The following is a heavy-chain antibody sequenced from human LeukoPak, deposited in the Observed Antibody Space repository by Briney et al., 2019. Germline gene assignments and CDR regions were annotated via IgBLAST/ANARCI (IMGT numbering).Heavy chain of an antibody. CDR2: IKQDGSEK. CDR1: GFTFSSYA. D-gene: IGHD3-10*01. V-gene: IGHV3-7*01. CDR3: ARWAYYYGSGSYQPDY. Sequence: PGGSLRLSCAASGFTFSSYAMSWVRQAPGKGLEWVANIKQDGSEKYYVDSVKGRFTISRDNAKNSLYLQMNSLRAEDTAVYYCARWAYYYGSGSYQPDYWGQGTLVTVSS. J-gene: IGHJ4*02.